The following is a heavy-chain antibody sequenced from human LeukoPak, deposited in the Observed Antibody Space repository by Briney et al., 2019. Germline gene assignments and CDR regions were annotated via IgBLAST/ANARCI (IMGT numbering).Heavy chain of an antibody. CDR2: IYPGDSDA. Sequence: GESLKISCKGSGNSFTNYWIVWVRQMPGKGLEWMGIIYPGDSDARYSPSFQGQVTISADKSITTAYLQWSSLKASDTAMYYCARQYGSGSYYISSYNWFDPWGQGTLVTVSS. J-gene: IGHJ5*02. D-gene: IGHD3-10*01. V-gene: IGHV5-51*01. CDR1: GNSFTNYW. CDR3: ARQYGSGSYYISSYNWFDP.